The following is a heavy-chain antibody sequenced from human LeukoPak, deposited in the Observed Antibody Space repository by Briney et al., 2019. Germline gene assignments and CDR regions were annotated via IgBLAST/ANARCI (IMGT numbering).Heavy chain of an antibody. CDR2: INPNSGGT. CDR1: GYTFTGYY. J-gene: IGHJ4*02. Sequence: GASVKVSCKASGYTFTGYYMHWVRQAPGQGLEWMGWINPNSGGTNYAQKFQGRVTMTTDTSTSTAYMELRSLRSDDTAVYYCARGPRFSSWLDYWGQGTLVTVSS. D-gene: IGHD6-13*01. CDR3: ARGPRFSSWLDY. V-gene: IGHV1-2*02.